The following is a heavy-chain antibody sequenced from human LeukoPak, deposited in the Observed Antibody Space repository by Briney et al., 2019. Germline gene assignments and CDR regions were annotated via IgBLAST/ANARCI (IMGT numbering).Heavy chain of an antibody. CDR2: VSSYNGNT. J-gene: IGHJ4*02. CDR3: ARDNIVVVPAAIPFDY. Sequence: VKVSCKASGYTFTSYGISWVRQAPGQGLEWMGRVSSYNGNTNYAQKLQGRVTMTTDTSTSTAYMELRSLRSDDTAVYYCARDNIVVVPAAIPFDYWGQGTLVTVSS. CDR1: GYTFTSYG. D-gene: IGHD2-2*01. V-gene: IGHV1-18*01.